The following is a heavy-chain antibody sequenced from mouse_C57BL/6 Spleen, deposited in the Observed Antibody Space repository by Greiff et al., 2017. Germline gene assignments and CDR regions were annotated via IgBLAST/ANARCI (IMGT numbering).Heavy chain of an antibody. CDR2: IDPSDSET. J-gene: IGHJ1*03. Sequence: QVQLQQPGAELVRPGSSVKLSCKASGYTFTSYWMHWVKQRPIQGLEWIGNIDPSDSETHYNQKFKDKATLTVDKSSSTAYMQLSSLTSEDSAVYYCARWEYYGSSYDWYFDVWGTGTTVTVSS. D-gene: IGHD1-1*01. CDR3: ARWEYYGSSYDWYFDV. V-gene: IGHV1-52*01. CDR1: GYTFTSYW.